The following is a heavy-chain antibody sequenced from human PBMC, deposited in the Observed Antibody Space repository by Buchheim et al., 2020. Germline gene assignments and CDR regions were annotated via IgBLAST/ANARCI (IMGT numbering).Heavy chain of an antibody. J-gene: IGHJ6*02. CDR1: GFIFSGSA. D-gene: IGHD6-19*01. CDR3: SSSGPGYYYYGMDV. V-gene: IGHV3-73*01. Sequence: EVQLVESGGGLVQPGGSLKLSCAASGFIFSGSAMHWVRQASGKGLEWVGRIRSKANSYATAYAASVKGRFTISRDDTKNTAYLQMNSLKTEDTAVYYCSSSGPGYYYYGMDVWGQGTT. CDR2: IRSKANSYAT.